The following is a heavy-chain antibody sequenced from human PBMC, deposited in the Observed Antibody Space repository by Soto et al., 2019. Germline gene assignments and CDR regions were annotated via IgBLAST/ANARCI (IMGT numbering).Heavy chain of an antibody. J-gene: IGHJ4*02. V-gene: IGHV3-30-3*01. CDR3: GSHIEVFPY. CDR1: GFTFSNYA. Sequence: QVQLVESGGGVVQPGRSLRLSCAASGFTFSNYAIHWVRQAPGKGLEWVAVISYDGTNKYYADSVKGRFTISRDNSKNPLYLKMNSRRAEDTAVFYCGSHIEVFPYWGQGPLVPVPS. CDR2: ISYDGTNK.